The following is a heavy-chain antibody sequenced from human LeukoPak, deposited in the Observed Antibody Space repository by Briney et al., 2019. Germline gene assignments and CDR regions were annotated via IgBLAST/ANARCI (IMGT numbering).Heavy chain of an antibody. CDR2: ISNSGGDT. Sequence: GGSLRLSCAASGFTFNSYAMSWVRQAPGRGLEWVLGISNSGGDTQYADSVKGRFTISRDNSKNTLYLQMNSLRAEDTAVYYCAKSRSYTVRDAFEIWGQGTKVTVSS. CDR1: GFTFNSYA. J-gene: IGHJ3*02. V-gene: IGHV3-23*01. CDR3: AKSRSYTVRDAFEI. D-gene: IGHD3-10*01.